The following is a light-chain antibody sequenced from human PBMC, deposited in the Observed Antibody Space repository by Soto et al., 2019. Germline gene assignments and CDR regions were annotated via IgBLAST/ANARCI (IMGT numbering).Light chain of an antibody. V-gene: IGKV3-15*01. CDR2: GAS. CDR1: QSVSRD. Sequence: EIVMTQSPATLSVSPGERATLSCRASQSVSRDLAWYQQKPGQAPRLLIYGASTRAAGIPAWFSGSGSGTEFTLTISSLQSEDFAVYYCQQYTNWPPWTFGRGTKVEFK. CDR3: QQYTNWPPWT. J-gene: IGKJ1*01.